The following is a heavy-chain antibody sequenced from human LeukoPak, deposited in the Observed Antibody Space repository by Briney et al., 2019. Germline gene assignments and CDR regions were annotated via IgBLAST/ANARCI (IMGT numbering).Heavy chain of an antibody. Sequence: TGGSLRLSCAASGFTFSSYAMSWVRQAPGQGLEWVSAISGSGGSTYYADSVKGRFTISRDNSKNTLYLQMNSLRAEDTAVYYCAKSIRPAAGPYVDYWGQGTLVTVSS. CDR1: GFTFSSYA. D-gene: IGHD6-13*01. CDR3: AKSIRPAAGPYVDY. J-gene: IGHJ4*02. CDR2: ISGSGGST. V-gene: IGHV3-23*01.